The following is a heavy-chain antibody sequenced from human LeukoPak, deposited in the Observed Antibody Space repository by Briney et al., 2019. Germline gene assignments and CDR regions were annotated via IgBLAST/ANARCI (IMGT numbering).Heavy chain of an antibody. V-gene: IGHV4-34*01. CDR1: GGSFSGYF. D-gene: IGHD3-10*01. CDR3: ARGEPLLDAFDI. Sequence: SETLSLTCGVYGGSFSGYFWSWIRQPPGKGLEWIGEINHSGSTNYNPSLKTRVTISVDTSKNQFSLKLSSVTAADTAVYYFARGEPLLDAFDIWGQGTMVTVSS. CDR2: INHSGST. J-gene: IGHJ3*02.